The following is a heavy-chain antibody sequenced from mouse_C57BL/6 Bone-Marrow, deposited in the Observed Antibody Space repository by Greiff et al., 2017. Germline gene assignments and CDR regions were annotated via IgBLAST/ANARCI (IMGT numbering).Heavy chain of an antibody. D-gene: IGHD2-3*01. CDR1: GYSITSGYY. CDR2: ISYDGSN. Sequence: VQVVESGPGLVKPSQSLSLTCSVTGYSITSGYYWNWIRQFPGNKLEWMGYISYDGSNNYNPSLKNRISITRDTSKNQFFLKLNSVTTEDTATYYCARDGPRWLLRDYWGQGTTLTVSS. V-gene: IGHV3-6*01. J-gene: IGHJ2*01. CDR3: ARDGPRWLLRDY.